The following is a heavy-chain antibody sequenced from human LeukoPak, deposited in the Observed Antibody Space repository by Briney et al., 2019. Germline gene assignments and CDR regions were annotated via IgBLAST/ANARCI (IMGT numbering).Heavy chain of an antibody. CDR1: GGSFSGYY. V-gene: IGHV4-34*01. D-gene: IGHD5-24*01. Sequence: SETLSLTCAVYGGSFSGYYWSWIRQPPGKGLEWIGEINHSGSTNYNPSLKSRVTISVDTSKYQFSLQLNSVTPEDTAVYYCARDQIEMATIMDYYYGMDVWGQGTTVTVSS. J-gene: IGHJ6*02. CDR2: INHSGST. CDR3: ARDQIEMATIMDYYYGMDV.